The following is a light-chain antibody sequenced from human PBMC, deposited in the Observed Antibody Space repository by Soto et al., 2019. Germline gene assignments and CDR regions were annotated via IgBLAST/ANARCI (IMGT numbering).Light chain of an antibody. V-gene: IGLV2-8*01. CDR2: EVT. CDR1: SSDVGGYYS. Sequence: QSVLTQPPSASGSPGQSVTISCTGTSSDVGGYYSVSWYQQHPGKAPKLIIYEVTKRPSGVPDRFSGSKSGSTASLTVSGLQAEDEADYYCSSYAVSINLAVFGTGTKLTVL. J-gene: IGLJ1*01. CDR3: SSYAVSINLAV.